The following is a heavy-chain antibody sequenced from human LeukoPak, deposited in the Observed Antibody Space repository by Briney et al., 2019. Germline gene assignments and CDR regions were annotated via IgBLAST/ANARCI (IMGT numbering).Heavy chain of an antibody. V-gene: IGHV3-30*04. CDR2: TSNDGSNK. D-gene: IGHD6-6*01. J-gene: IGHJ4*02. CDR1: GFTFRSYT. Sequence: GGSLRLSCAASGFTFRSYTMRWVRQVPGKGLEWVAVTSNDGSNKYYADSVKGRFTISRDNSKNTLYLQMNSLRGEDTAVYYCARVVVSSSSDYFDYWGQGTLVTVSS. CDR3: ARVVVSSSSDYFDY.